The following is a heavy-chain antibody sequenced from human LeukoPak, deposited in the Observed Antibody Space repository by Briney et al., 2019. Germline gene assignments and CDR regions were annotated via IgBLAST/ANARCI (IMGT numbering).Heavy chain of an antibody. Sequence: SETLSLTCTVSGGSISSYYWSWIRQPPGKGLEWIGYIYYSGSTNYNPSLKSRVTISVDTSKNQFSLKLSSVTAADTAVYYRASCATPPYYFDYWGQGTLVTVSS. CDR1: GGSISSYY. J-gene: IGHJ4*02. CDR2: IYYSGST. V-gene: IGHV4-59*01. D-gene: IGHD2-15*01. CDR3: ASCATPPYYFDY.